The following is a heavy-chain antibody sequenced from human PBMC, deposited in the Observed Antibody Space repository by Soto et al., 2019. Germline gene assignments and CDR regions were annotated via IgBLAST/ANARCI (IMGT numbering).Heavy chain of an antibody. CDR3: ARDTLTRWDLTTPHAMDV. CDR1: GFTFSTYG. CDR2: STSSSSYI. J-gene: IGHJ6*02. D-gene: IGHD4-4*01. V-gene: IGHV3-21*01. Sequence: PGGSLRLSCTASGFTFSTYGVNGVRQAPGKGLEWVASSTSSSSYIYYADSVKGRFTISSDNAKNSLDLQMNSLRAEDAAVYYCARDTLTRWDLTTPHAMDVWGQGTTVTVSS.